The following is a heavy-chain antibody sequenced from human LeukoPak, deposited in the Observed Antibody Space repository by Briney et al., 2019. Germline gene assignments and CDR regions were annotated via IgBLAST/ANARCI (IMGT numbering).Heavy chain of an antibody. Sequence: GGSLRLSCAASGFTFSTYTMNWVRQAPGKGLEWVSHIATGGSYTFYADSVQGRFSISRDNAKNSLYLQMNSLRAEDTAVYYCARDRGGAAAYWGQGTLVTVSS. D-gene: IGHD3-16*01. J-gene: IGHJ4*02. V-gene: IGHV3-21*05. CDR1: GFTFSTYT. CDR3: ARDRGGAAAY. CDR2: IATGGSYT.